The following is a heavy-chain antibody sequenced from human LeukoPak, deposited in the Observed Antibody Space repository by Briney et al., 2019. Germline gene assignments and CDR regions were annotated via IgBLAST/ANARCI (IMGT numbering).Heavy chain of an antibody. CDR2: ISWNSGSI. V-gene: IGHV3-9*01. D-gene: IGHD3-9*01. Sequence: GGSLRLSCAASGFTFDDYAMHWVRQAPGKGLEWVSGISWNSGSIGYADSVKGRFTISRDNAKNSLYLQMNSLRAKDTALYYCAKDLLRYFDWLPPRFDPWGQGTLVTVSS. CDR1: GFTFDDYA. CDR3: AKDLLRYFDWLPPRFDP. J-gene: IGHJ5*02.